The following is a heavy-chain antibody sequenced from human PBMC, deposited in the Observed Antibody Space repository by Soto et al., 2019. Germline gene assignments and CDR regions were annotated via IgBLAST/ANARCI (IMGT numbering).Heavy chain of an antibody. J-gene: IGHJ4*02. Sequence: PGESLKISCKGSGYSFTTYWIAWVRQMPGKGLEGMGIIYPGVSDTRYTPSCQGQVTISADKSISTAYLQWSSLKASDTAMYYCVRLSAGTAPYCIEYWGQGTLVTVSS. D-gene: IGHD6-19*01. CDR3: VRLSAGTAPYCIEY. CDR1: GYSFTTYW. V-gene: IGHV5-51*01. CDR2: IYPGVSDT.